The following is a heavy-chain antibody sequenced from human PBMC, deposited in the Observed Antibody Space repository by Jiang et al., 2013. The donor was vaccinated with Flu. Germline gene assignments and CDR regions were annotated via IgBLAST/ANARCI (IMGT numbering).Heavy chain of an antibody. Sequence: SGAEVKKPGASVKVSCKASGYTFTSYYMHWVRQAPGQGLEWMGIINPSGGSTSYAQKFQGRVTMTRDTSTSTVYMELSSLRSEDTAVYYCARDQDPTYYYYYGMDVWGQGTTVTVSS. V-gene: IGHV1-46*01. CDR2: INPSGGST. CDR1: GYTFTSYY. J-gene: IGHJ6*02. CDR3: ARDQDPTYYYYYGMDV.